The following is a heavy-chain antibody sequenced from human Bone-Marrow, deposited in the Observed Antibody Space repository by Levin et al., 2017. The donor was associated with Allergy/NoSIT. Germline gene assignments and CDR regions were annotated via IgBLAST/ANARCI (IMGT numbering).Heavy chain of an antibody. J-gene: IGHJ4*02. CDR1: GYTFTSYG. CDR2: ISAYNGNT. CDR3: ATDDSPYGDYGYFDY. Sequence: ASVKVSCKASGYTFTSYGISWVRQAPGQGLEWMGWISAYNGNTNYAQKLQGRVTMTTDTSTSTAYMELRSLRSDDTAVYYCATDDSPYGDYGYFDYWGQGTLVTVSS. D-gene: IGHD4-17*01. V-gene: IGHV1-18*01.